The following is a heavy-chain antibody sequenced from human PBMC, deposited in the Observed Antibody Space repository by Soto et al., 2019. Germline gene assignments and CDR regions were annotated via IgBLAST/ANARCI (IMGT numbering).Heavy chain of an antibody. D-gene: IGHD6-13*01. J-gene: IGHJ4*02. CDR3: TRDWRALGYSRCFEY. Sequence: GAPRISCSAFGFSFGGYSFRWFRPAPGEGLEWVGFIRSKAYGGTTEYAASVKGRFTISRDDSKSIACLQMNSLKTEDTAVYYCTRDWRALGYSRCFEYWGQGTLVTVSS. CDR2: IRSKAYGGTT. CDR1: GFSFGGYS. V-gene: IGHV3-49*03.